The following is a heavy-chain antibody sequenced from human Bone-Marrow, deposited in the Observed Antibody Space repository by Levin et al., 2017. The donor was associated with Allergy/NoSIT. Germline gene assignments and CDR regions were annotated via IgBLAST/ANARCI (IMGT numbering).Heavy chain of an antibody. CDR3: ARDGGDITGTTPPTFDY. J-gene: IGHJ4*02. CDR1: GYSFTSYY. Sequence: ASVKVSCKASGYSFTSYYMHWVRQAPGQGLEWVGIINPSDGSTSYAQKFQDRVTMTRDTSTSTVYMELSSLRSEDTAVYYCARDGGDITGTTPPTFDYWGQGTLVTVSS. CDR2: INPSDGST. V-gene: IGHV1-46*01. D-gene: IGHD1-20*01.